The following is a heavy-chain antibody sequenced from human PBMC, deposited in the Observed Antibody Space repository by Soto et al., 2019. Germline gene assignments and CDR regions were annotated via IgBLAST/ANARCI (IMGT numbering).Heavy chain of an antibody. CDR2: ISGSGGST. D-gene: IGHD6-19*01. J-gene: IGHJ4*02. V-gene: IGHV3-23*01. Sequence: GGSVRLSCAASGFTFSSYAMSWVRQAPGKGLEWVSAISGSGGSTYYADSVKGRFTISRDNSKNTLYLQMNSLRAEDTAVYYCAKAQADGAVVGSDYWGLGTLVTVSS. CDR1: GFTFSSYA. CDR3: AKAQADGAVVGSDY.